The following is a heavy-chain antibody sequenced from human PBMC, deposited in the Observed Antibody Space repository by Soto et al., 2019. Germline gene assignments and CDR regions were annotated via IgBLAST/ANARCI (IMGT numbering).Heavy chain of an antibody. D-gene: IGHD3-10*01. Sequence: SETLSLTCAVYGGSFSGYYWSWIRQPPGKGLEWIGEINHSGSTNYNPSLKSRVTISVDTSKNQFSLKLSSVTAADTAVYYCASLTRFMSYGSGSYSDYWGQGTLVTVSS. CDR3: ASLTRFMSYGSGSYSDY. J-gene: IGHJ4*02. CDR1: GGSFSGYY. CDR2: INHSGST. V-gene: IGHV4-34*01.